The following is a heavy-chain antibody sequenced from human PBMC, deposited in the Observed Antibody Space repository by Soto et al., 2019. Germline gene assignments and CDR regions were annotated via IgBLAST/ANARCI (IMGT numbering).Heavy chain of an antibody. V-gene: IGHV3-7*03. CDR1: GFTFSSYW. CDR2: IKQDGSEK. J-gene: IGHJ4*02. Sequence: GGSLRLSCAASGFTFSSYWMSWVRQAPGKGLEWVANIKQDGSEKYYVDSVKGRFTISRDNAKNSLYLQMKSLRAEDTAVYYCASVIRGAGWASGSYCCFDYWGQGTLVTVSS. CDR3: ASVIRGAGWASGSYCCFDY. D-gene: IGHD1-26*01.